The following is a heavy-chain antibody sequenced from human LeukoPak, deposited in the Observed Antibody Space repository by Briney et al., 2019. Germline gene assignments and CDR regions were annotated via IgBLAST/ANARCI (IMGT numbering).Heavy chain of an antibody. Sequence: GGSLRLSCAASGFTFNGSALHWVRQASGQGLEWVGRIRSKAHRYATAYAASVKGRFTVSRDDSKNMAYLQMNSLKTEDTAIYYCTRRHYGDYVVDNWGQGTLVTVSS. CDR3: TRRHYGDYVVDN. D-gene: IGHD4-17*01. J-gene: IGHJ4*02. V-gene: IGHV3-73*01. CDR1: GFTFNGSA. CDR2: IRSKAHRYAT.